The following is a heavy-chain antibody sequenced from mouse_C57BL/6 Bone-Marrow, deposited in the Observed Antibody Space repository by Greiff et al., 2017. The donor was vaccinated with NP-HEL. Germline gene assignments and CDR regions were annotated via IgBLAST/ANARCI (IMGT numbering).Heavy chain of an antibody. CDR2: ISNGGGST. D-gene: IGHD2-2*01. J-gene: IGHJ4*01. V-gene: IGHV5-12*01. CDR3: ASRLPYYAMDY. Sequence: EVKVEESGGGLVQPGGSLKLSCAASGFTFSDYYMYWVRQTPEKRLEWVAYISNGGGSTYYPDTVKGRFTISRDNAKNTLYLQMSRLKSEDTAMYYCASRLPYYAMDYWGQGTSVTVSS. CDR1: GFTFSDYY.